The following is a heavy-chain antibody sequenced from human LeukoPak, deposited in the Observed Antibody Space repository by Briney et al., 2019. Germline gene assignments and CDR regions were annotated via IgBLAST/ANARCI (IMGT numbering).Heavy chain of an antibody. CDR2: INPNSGGT. V-gene: IGHV1-2*02. D-gene: IGHD1-14*01. CDR1: GYTFTGYY. Sequence: ASVKVSCKASGYTFTGYYMHWVRQAPGQGLEWMGWINPNSGGTNYAQKFQGRVTMTRDTSISTAYMELSRLRSDDTAVYYCARAITRYYYYYMDVWGKGTTVTISS. CDR3: ARAITRYYYYYMDV. J-gene: IGHJ6*03.